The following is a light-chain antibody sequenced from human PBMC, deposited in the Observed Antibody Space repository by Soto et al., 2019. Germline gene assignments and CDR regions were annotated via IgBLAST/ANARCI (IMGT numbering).Light chain of an antibody. CDR3: QQSYSTPLT. CDR2: AAS. CDR1: QSISSY. V-gene: IGKV1-39*01. J-gene: IGKJ4*01. Sequence: DIQMTQSPSSLSASVGDRVTITCRASQSISSYLNWYQQKPGKAPKLLIYAASSLQSGVPSRFSGSGSGTDFTLTISSLQHEDFDTYYCQQSYSTPLTFGGGTKVDIK.